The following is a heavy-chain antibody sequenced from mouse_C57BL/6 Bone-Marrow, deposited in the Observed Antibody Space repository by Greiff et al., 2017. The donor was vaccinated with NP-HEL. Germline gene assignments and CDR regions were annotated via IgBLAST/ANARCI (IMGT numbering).Heavy chain of an antibody. J-gene: IGHJ1*03. V-gene: IGHV1-61*01. CDR3: ARSRYSGYDDWDFDV. CDR1: GYTFTSYW. D-gene: IGHD2-2*01. Sequence: VQLQQPGAELVRPGSSVKLSCKASGYTFTSYWMDWVKQRPGQGLEWIGNIYTSDSETHYKHKFKDKATLTVDKSSSTAYLQLSSLTSEDSAVYYCARSRYSGYDDWDFDVWGTGTTVTVSS. CDR2: IYTSDSET.